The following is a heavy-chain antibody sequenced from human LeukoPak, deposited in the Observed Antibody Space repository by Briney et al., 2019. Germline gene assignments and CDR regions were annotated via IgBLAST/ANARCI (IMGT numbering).Heavy chain of an antibody. CDR2: IYYSGST. CDR3: AREYSSSSGRRAFDF. CDR1: GGSISSYY. Sequence: SETLSLTCTVSGGSISSYYGNWIRQPPGKGLEWIGYIYYSGSTNYNPSLKSRVTTLVDTSKNQFSLRLSSVTAADTAVYYCAREYSSSSGRRAFDFWGQGTMVTVSS. V-gene: IGHV4-59*08. D-gene: IGHD6-6*01. J-gene: IGHJ3*01.